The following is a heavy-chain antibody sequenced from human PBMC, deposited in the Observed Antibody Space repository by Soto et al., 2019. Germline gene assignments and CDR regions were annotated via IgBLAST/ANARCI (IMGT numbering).Heavy chain of an antibody. CDR3: ARVGYYDSSAPDY. V-gene: IGHV4-59*01. Sequence: SETLSLTCTVSGGSISSFYWSWIRQPPGKGLEWIGYIYYSGSTNYNPSLKSRVTISVDTSKNQFSLKLSSVTAADTAVYYCARVGYYDSSAPDYWGQGTLVTAPQ. J-gene: IGHJ4*02. CDR2: IYYSGST. CDR1: GGSISSFY. D-gene: IGHD3-22*01.